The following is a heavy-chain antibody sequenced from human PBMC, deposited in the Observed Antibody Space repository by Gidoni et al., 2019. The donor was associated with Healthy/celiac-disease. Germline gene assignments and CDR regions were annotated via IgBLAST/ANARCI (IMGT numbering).Heavy chain of an antibody. J-gene: IGHJ4*02. CDR3: ARGWEGMADY. V-gene: IGHV1-2*02. CDR2: INPNSGGT. D-gene: IGHD1-26*01. CDR1: GYTFTGYY. Sequence: QAQLVQSGAEVKKRGASGKGRCKASGYTFTGYYMHWVRQAPGQGLAWMGWINPNSGGTNYAQKFQGRVTMTRDTSISTAYMELSRLRSDDTAVYYCARGWEGMADYWGQGTLVTVSS.